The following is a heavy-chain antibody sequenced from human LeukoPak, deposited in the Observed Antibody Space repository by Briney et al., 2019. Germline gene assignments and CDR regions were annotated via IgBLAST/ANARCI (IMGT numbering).Heavy chain of an antibody. CDR3: AKLYGSGLRYSMDV. V-gene: IGHV3-23*01. CDR2: ITGSGGST. CDR1: RFTFSNYG. J-gene: IGHJ6*02. Sequence: GGSLRLSCSASRFTFSNYGMSWVRQAPGKGLEWVSVITGSGGSTYYADSVKGRFTISRDNSKNTLYLQMISLRVEDTAVYYCAKLYGSGLRYSMDVWGQGTTVIVSS. D-gene: IGHD3-10*01.